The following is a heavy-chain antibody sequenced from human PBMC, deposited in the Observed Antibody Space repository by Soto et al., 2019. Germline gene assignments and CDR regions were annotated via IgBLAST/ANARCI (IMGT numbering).Heavy chain of an antibody. CDR2: IIPIFGTA. CDR3: ACTHDDYDTLDY. CDR1: GGTFSSYA. J-gene: IGHJ4*02. V-gene: IGHV1-69*13. D-gene: IGHD3-9*01. Sequence: AASVKVSCKASGGTFSSYAISWVRQAPGQGLEWMGGIIPIFGTANYAQKFQGRVTITADESTSTAYMELSSLRSEDTAVYYCACTHDDYDTLDYWGQGTLVTVSS.